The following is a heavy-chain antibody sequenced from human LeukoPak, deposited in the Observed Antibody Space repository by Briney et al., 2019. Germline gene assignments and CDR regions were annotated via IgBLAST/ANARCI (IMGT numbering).Heavy chain of an antibody. J-gene: IGHJ5*02. CDR1: GYTFTGYY. V-gene: IGHV1-2*04. CDR3: ARGRCSSTSCYMPGWFDP. D-gene: IGHD2-2*02. CDR2: INPNSGGT. Sequence: ASVKVSCKASGYTFTGYYMHWVRQAPGQGLEWMGWINPNSGGTNYAQKFQGWVTMTRDTSISTAYMELSRLRSDDTAVYYCARGRCSSTSCYMPGWFDPWGQGTLVTVSS.